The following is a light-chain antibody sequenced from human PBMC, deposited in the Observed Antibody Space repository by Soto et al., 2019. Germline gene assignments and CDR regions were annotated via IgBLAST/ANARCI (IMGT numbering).Light chain of an antibody. CDR2: GAS. J-gene: IGKJ4*01. Sequence: EIVLTQSPVTLSLSPLQRATLSFMASQSVSSSYLAWYQQNPGQSPRLLIYGASTRATGIPVRFSGSGSGTEFTLTISSLQSEDFAVYYCQHYNNWIASFGGGTKVDIK. CDR3: QHYNNWIAS. CDR1: QSVSSSY. V-gene: IGKV3-15*01.